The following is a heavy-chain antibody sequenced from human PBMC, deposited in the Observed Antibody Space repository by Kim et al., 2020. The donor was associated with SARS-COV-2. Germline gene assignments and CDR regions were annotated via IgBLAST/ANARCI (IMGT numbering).Heavy chain of an antibody. CDR2: ISSSSSYI. CDR3: AIDRRHYDSSGIGA. Sequence: GGSLRLSCAASGFTFSSYSMNWVRQAPGKGLEWVSSISSSSSYIYYADSVKGRFTISRDNAKNSLYLQMNSLRAEDTAVYYCAIDRRHYDSSGIGAWGQGTLVTVSS. J-gene: IGHJ5*02. CDR1: GFTFSSYS. V-gene: IGHV3-21*01. D-gene: IGHD3-22*01.